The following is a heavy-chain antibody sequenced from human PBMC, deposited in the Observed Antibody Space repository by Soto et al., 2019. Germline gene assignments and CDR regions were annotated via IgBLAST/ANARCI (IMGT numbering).Heavy chain of an antibody. CDR1: GGTFSSYA. V-gene: IGHV1-69*12. CDR3: ATYHYDYVWGSYRYSY. Sequence: QVQLVQSGAEVKKPGSSVKVSCKASGGTFSSYAISWVRQAPGQGLEWMGGIIPIFGTANYAQKFQGRVTSTADESTSTAYMELSSLRSEDTAVYYCATYHYDYVWGSYRYSYWGQGTLVTVSS. D-gene: IGHD3-16*02. J-gene: IGHJ4*02. CDR2: IIPIFGTA.